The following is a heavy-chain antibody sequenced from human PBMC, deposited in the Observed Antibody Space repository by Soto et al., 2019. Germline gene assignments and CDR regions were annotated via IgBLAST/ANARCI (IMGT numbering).Heavy chain of an antibody. CDR3: ARGGYSYGFDY. CDR2: IYYSGST. CDR1: GGSISSGDYY. D-gene: IGHD5-18*01. J-gene: IGHJ4*02. Sequence: SETLSLTCTVSGGSISSGDYYWSWIRQPPGKGLEWIGYIYYSGSTYFNPSLKSRVTISVDTSKNQFSLKLSSVTAADTAVYYCARGGYSYGFDYWGQGTLVTVSS. V-gene: IGHV4-30-4*01.